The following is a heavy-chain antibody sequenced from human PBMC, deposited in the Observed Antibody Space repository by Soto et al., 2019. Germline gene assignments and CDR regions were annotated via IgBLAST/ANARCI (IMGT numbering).Heavy chain of an antibody. Sequence: EVQLVESGGGLVQPGGSLRLSCAASGFTFSSYAMHWVRQAPGKGLEYVSAISGNGGSTYYANSVKGRFTISRDNSKNTLYLQMGSLRAEDMAVYYCARGLRSAAMMMVRNWFDPWGQGTLVTVSS. V-gene: IGHV3-64*01. CDR2: ISGNGGST. D-gene: IGHD2-2*01. CDR1: GFTFSSYA. J-gene: IGHJ5*02. CDR3: ARGLRSAAMMMVRNWFDP.